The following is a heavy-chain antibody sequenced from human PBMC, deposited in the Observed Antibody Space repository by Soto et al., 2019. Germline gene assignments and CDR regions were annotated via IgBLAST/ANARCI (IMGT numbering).Heavy chain of an antibody. D-gene: IGHD5-18*01. CDR2: ISGSGGST. V-gene: IGHV3-23*01. CDR1: GFTFSSYA. J-gene: IGHJ6*02. CDR3: AKGGGNTAMVHNYYYYYGMDV. Sequence: EVQLLESGGGLVQPGGSLRLSCAASGFTFSSYAMSWVRQAPGKGLEWVSAISGSGGSTYYADSVKGRFTISRDNSKNTLYLQMNSLRAEDTAVYYCAKGGGNTAMVHNYYYYYGMDVWGQGTTVTVS.